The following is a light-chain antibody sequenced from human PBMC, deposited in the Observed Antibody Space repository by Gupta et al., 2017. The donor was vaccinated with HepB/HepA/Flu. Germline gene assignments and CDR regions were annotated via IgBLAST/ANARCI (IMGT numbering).Light chain of an antibody. CDR3: QSVNSSATYVV. CDR2: KDN. J-gene: IGLJ2*01. CDR1: ALPKQY. Sequence: SYELTQAPSVSVSPGQTARITCPGDALPKQYASWYQQKPGQAPVLVIFKDNERPSGIPERFSGSSSGTTITVTITGVQAADEADYYCQSVNSSATYVVFGGGTKLTVL. V-gene: IGLV3-25*03.